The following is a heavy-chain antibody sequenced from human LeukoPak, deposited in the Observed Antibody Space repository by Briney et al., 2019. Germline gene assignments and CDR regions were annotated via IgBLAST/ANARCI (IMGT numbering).Heavy chain of an antibody. CDR2: INHSGST. CDR1: GGSFSGYY. CDR3: ARRAADYYDSSGYYYRPFDI. V-gene: IGHV4-34*01. Sequence: SETLSLTCAVYGGSFSGYYWSWIRQPPGKGLEWIGEINHSGSTNYNPSLKSRVTISVDTSKNQFSLKLSSVTAADTAVYYCARRAADYYDSSGYYYRPFDIWGQGTMVTVSS. D-gene: IGHD3-22*01. J-gene: IGHJ3*02.